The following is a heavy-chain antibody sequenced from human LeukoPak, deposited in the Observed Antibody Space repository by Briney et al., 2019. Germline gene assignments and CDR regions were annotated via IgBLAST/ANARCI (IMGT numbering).Heavy chain of an antibody. Sequence: ASVKVSCKASGYTFTGYYMHWVRQAPGQGLEWMGWINPNSGGTNYAQKFQGRVTITRDTSISTAYMELSRLRSDDTAVYYCARVYCSSTSCYQGGAFDIWGQGTMVTVSS. V-gene: IGHV1-2*02. J-gene: IGHJ3*02. CDR3: ARVYCSSTSCYQGGAFDI. D-gene: IGHD2-2*01. CDR1: GYTFTGYY. CDR2: INPNSGGT.